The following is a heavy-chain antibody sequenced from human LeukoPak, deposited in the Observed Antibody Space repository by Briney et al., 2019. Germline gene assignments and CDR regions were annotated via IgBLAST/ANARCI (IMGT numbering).Heavy chain of an antibody. Sequence: GGSLRLSCAASGFTFSSYSMNWVRQAPGKGLDWVSYISSSSSTIYYADSVKGRFTISRDNAKNSLYLQMNSLRAEDTAVYYCARDFDGSGVCWFDPWGQGTLVTVSS. J-gene: IGHJ5*02. CDR3: ARDFDGSGVCWFDP. CDR2: ISSSSSTI. V-gene: IGHV3-48*04. CDR1: GFTFSSYS. D-gene: IGHD3-10*01.